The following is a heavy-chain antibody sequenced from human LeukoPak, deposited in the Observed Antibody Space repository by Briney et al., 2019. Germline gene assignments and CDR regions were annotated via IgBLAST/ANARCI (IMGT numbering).Heavy chain of an antibody. Sequence: SETLSLTCAVYGGSFSGYYWSWIRQPPGKGLEWIGEVNHSGSTNYNPSLKSRVTISVDTSKNQFSLKLSSVTAADTAVYYCARKYYDILTGYDYFDYWGQGTLVTVSS. J-gene: IGHJ4*02. D-gene: IGHD3-9*01. CDR1: GGSFSGYY. CDR2: VNHSGST. CDR3: ARKYYDILTGYDYFDY. V-gene: IGHV4-34*01.